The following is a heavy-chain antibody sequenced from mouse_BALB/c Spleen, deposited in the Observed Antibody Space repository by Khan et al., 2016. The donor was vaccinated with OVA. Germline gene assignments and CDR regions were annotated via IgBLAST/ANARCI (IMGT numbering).Heavy chain of an antibody. CDR3: AREGVRGVGMDY. V-gene: IGHV1S56*01. CDR1: GYTFTAYD. D-gene: IGHD2-14*01. J-gene: IGHJ4*01. CDR2: IYPGDGST. Sequence: QVQLQQSGPELVKPGALVKISCKASGYTFTAYDINWVKQRPGQGLEWIGWIYPGDGSTAYNENFKGKATLTADTSSNTAYMQRSSLTSEKAAVDFCAREGVRGVGMDYWGQGTSVSVSS.